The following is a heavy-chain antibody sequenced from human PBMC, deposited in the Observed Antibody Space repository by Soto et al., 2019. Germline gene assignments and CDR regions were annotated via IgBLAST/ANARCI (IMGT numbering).Heavy chain of an antibody. D-gene: IGHD4-17*01. J-gene: IGHJ4*02. CDR1: GGTSNIYS. V-gene: IGHV1-69*02. CDR2: IVPSLDVV. CDR3: ASCQPPFSDSGDGDN. Sequence: QVQLVQSDAELKKPGSSVKVSCTGSGGTSNIYSFSWVRQAPGQGLEWMGRIVPSLDVVNYAQQFQGRLTITADKSTTTASMELTTLRSEDTAVYYCASCQPPFSDSGDGDNWGQGTLVTVSS.